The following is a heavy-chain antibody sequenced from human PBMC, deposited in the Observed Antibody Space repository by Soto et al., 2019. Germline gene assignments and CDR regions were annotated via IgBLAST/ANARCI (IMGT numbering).Heavy chain of an antibody. CDR3: ARQIGGVIVNDLYYFDY. J-gene: IGHJ4*02. V-gene: IGHV4-39*01. D-gene: IGHD3-16*02. CDR1: GGSISSGGYY. CDR2: IYNRGST. Sequence: SETLSLTCTVSGGSISSGGYYWGWIRQPPGKGLEWIGSIYNRGSTYYNPYLKSRVTISVDTSKLQFSLKLSSVTAADTSVYHCARQIGGVIVNDLYYFDYWGQGTLVTVSS.